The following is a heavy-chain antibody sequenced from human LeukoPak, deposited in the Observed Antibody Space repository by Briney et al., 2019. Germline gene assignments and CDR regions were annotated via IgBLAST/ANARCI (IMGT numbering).Heavy chain of an antibody. J-gene: IGHJ3*02. D-gene: IGHD2-15*01. Sequence: SETLSLTCTVSGGSITSYYWSWIRQLAGKGLEWIGRIYTSGSTNYNPSLKSRVTMSVDTSKNQFSLKLSSVTAADTAVYYCARGICSGGSCYSPGAFDIWGQGTMVTVSS. V-gene: IGHV4-4*07. CDR2: IYTSGST. CDR3: ARGICSGGSCYSPGAFDI. CDR1: GGSITSYY.